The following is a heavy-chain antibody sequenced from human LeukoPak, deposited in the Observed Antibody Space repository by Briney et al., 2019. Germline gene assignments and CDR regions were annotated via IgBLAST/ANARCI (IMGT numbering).Heavy chain of an antibody. V-gene: IGHV3-30-3*01. D-gene: IGHD2-21*02. CDR3: AREVAHCGGDCYSHFDY. Sequence: GGSLRLSCAAAGFTFSSYAMRWVRQAPGKGLEWVAVISYDGSNKYYTDSVKGRFTISRDNSKNTLYLQMNSLRAEDTAVYYCAREVAHCGGDCYSHFDYWGQGTLVTVSS. CDR1: GFTFSSYA. J-gene: IGHJ4*02. CDR2: ISYDGSNK.